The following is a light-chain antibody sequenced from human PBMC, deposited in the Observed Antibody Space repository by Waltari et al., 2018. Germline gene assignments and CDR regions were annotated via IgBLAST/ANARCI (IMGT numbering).Light chain of an antibody. V-gene: IGLV2-14*03. CDR2: DVS. Sequence: QSALTQPASVSGSPGQSITISCPGTSSHVVGYNYFSWYQQHPGKAPKLMIYDVSNRPSGVSNRFSGSKSGNTASLTISGLQAEDEADYYCSSYTSSSTLVVFGGGTKLTVL. CDR3: SSYTSSSTLVV. CDR1: SSHVVGYNY. J-gene: IGLJ2*01.